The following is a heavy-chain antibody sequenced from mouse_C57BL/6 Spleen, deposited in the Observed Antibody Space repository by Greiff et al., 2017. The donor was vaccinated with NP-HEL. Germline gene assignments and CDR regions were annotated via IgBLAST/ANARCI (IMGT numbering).Heavy chain of an antibody. V-gene: IGHV1-15*01. CDR3: TKGTTVVADYFDY. CDR1: GYTFTDYE. J-gene: IGHJ2*01. Sequence: VQLQQSGAELVRPGASVTLSCKASGYTFTDYEMHWVKQTPVHGLEWIGAIDPETGGTAYNQKFKGKGILTADKSSSTAYLELRSLTSEDSAVYSCTKGTTVVADYFDYWGQSTTLTVSS. D-gene: IGHD1-1*01. CDR2: IDPETGGT.